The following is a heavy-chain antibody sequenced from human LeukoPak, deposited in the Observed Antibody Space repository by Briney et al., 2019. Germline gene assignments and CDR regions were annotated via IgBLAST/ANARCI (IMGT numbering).Heavy chain of an antibody. CDR1: GYTFTSYA. D-gene: IGHD2-8*01. CDR3: VRFREKYCTNGVCYGQFYGFDY. V-gene: IGHV1-3*01. J-gene: IGHJ4*02. Sequence: ASVKVSCKASGYTFTSYAMHWVRQAPGQRLEWMGWINAGNGNTKYSQKFQGRVTITRDTSASTAYMELSSLRSEDTAVYYCVRFREKYCTNGVCYGQFYGFDYWGQGTLVTVSS. CDR2: INAGNGNT.